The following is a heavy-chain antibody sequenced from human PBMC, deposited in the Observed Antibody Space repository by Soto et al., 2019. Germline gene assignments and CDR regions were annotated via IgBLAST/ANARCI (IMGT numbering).Heavy chain of an antibody. CDR1: GGSISRGGYY. D-gene: IGHD6-19*01. V-gene: IGHV4-31*03. CDR2: IYYSGST. Sequence: PSETLSLTCTVSGGSISRGGYYWSWIRQHPGKGLEWIGYIYYSGSTYYNPSLKSRVTISVDTSKNQFSLKLSSVTAADTAVYYCAGSVAGTKGGWFDPWGQGTLVTVSS. CDR3: AGSVAGTKGGWFDP. J-gene: IGHJ5*02.